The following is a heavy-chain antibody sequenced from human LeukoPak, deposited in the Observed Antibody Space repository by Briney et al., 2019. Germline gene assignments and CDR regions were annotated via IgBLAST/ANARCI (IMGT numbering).Heavy chain of an antibody. J-gene: IGHJ6*02. V-gene: IGHV3-7*01. CDR1: GFTFSSFW. Sequence: GGSLRLSCAASGFTFSSFWMSWVRQAPGQGLEWVASIKEDGGEKYYVDSVKGRFTISRDNAKNSLYLQMNSLRAEDTAVYYCARAQRADVVVVVTATYYYFAMDVWGPGTTVTVSS. CDR3: ARAQRADVVVVVTATYYYFAMDV. D-gene: IGHD2-15*01. CDR2: IKEDGGEK.